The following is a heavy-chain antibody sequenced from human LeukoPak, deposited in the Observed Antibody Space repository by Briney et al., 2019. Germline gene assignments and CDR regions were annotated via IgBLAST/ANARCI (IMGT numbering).Heavy chain of an antibody. CDR1: GGSFSGYY. V-gene: IGHV4-34*01. J-gene: IGHJ6*03. Sequence: PSETLSLTCAVYGGSFSGYYWSWIRQPPGKGLEWIGEINHSVITNYNPSLKSRVTISVDTSKKQFSLKLSSVTAADTAVYYCARGPPGVASAGTDAHYYYYYMDVWGKGTTVTVSS. CDR2: INHSVIT. D-gene: IGHD6-13*01. CDR3: ARGPPGVASAGTDAHYYYYYMDV.